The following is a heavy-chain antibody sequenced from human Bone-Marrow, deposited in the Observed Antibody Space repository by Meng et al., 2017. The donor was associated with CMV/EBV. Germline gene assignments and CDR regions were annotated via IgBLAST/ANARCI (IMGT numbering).Heavy chain of an antibody. CDR2: IYPGDSDT. V-gene: IGHV5-51*01. CDR3: ASNGAGSSWYYGMDV. J-gene: IGHJ6*02. D-gene: IGHD6-13*01. CDR1: GYSFTSYW. Sequence: GGSLRLSCKGSGYSFTSYWIGWVRQMPGKGLEWMGIIYPGDSDTRYSPSFQGQVTISADKSISTAYLQWSSLKASDSAMYYCASNGAGSSWYYGMDVWGQGTTVTVSS.